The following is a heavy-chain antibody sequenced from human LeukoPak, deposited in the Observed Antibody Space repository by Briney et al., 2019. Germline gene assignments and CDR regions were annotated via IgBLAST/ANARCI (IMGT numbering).Heavy chain of an antibody. V-gene: IGHV4-59*01. CDR2: IYYSGTT. CDR3: ARVLRPMASQYYFDY. D-gene: IGHD3-10*01. Sequence: SETLPHTCTVSGASINTYYWSWIRQPPGKGLEWIGYIYYSGTTSYNPSLKTRVTISIDTSKNQFSLKLSSVTAADTAVYYCARVLRPMASQYYFDYWGQGTLVTVSS. J-gene: IGHJ4*02. CDR1: GASINTYY.